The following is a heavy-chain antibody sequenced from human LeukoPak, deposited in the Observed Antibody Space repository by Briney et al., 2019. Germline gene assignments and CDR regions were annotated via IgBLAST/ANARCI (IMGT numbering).Heavy chain of an antibody. J-gene: IGHJ6*03. CDR2: ISSSSSYI. CDR1: GFTFSSYS. Sequence: PGGSLRLSCAASGFTFSSYSMNWVRQAPGKGLEWVSSISSSSSYIYYADSVKGRFTISRDNAKNSLYLQMNSLRAEDTAVYYCARSSSGYYYYYYMDVWGKGTTVTVSS. D-gene: IGHD3-22*01. CDR3: ARSSSGYYYYYYMDV. V-gene: IGHV3-21*01.